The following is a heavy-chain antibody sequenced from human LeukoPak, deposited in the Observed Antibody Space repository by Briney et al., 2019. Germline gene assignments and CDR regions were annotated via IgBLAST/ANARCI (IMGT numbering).Heavy chain of an antibody. CDR1: GDIFNSFT. V-gene: IGHV1-69*10. CDR2: IIPIFGVT. D-gene: IGHD3-9*01. Sequence: GASVKVSCKASGDIFNSFTISWVRQAPGQGLEWMGGIIPIFGVTNYAQKFQGRVTMTRDMSTSTVYMELSSLRSEDTAVYYCARGPVLRYFDWFRYYYYYMDVWGKGTTVTVSS. CDR3: ARGPVLRYFDWFRYYYYYMDV. J-gene: IGHJ6*03.